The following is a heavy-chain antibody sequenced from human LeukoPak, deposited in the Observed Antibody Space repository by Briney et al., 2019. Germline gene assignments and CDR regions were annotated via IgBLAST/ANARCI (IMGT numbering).Heavy chain of an antibody. V-gene: IGHV1-2*02. CDR1: GFTFTDHY. D-gene: IGHD2/OR15-2a*01. CDR3: VREGEGPLSKDFDY. CDR2: IGPHSTFT. J-gene: IGHJ4*02. Sequence: APMKVSCKSSGFTFTDHYIHWVRQGPGQGLEWMGYIGPHSTFTSSPQEFQGRVTMTRDTSMTTAYMELTRLTSDDTAVYYCVREGEGPLSKDFDYWGQGTLVTVSS.